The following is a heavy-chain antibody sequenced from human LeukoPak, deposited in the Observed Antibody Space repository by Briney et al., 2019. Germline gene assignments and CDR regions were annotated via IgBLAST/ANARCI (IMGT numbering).Heavy chain of an antibody. V-gene: IGHV3-23*01. CDR1: GFTXDSYA. J-gene: IGHJ4*02. D-gene: IGHD5-18*01. CDR3: AKNVGQVWLPLGY. CDR2: ISSGGST. Sequence: AXSGFTXDSYAMXWVRQAPGMGLEWVSGISSGGSTYYADSVKGRFTISRDNSRNSLYLQMNSLRAEDTAVYYCAKNVGQVWLPLGYWGQGTLVTVSS.